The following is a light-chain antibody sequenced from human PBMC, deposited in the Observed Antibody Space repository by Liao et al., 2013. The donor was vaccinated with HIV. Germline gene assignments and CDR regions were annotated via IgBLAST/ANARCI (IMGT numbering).Light chain of an antibody. CDR1: KLGGKY. J-gene: IGLJ1*01. V-gene: IGLV3-1*01. Sequence: SYDLTQPPSVSVSPGQTASITCSGDKLGGKYAYWYQQKPGQSPVLVIYQDTKRPSGIPERFSGSNSGNTATLTISGTQAMDEADYYCQAWDSSTYVFGTGTKVTVL. CDR3: QAWDSSTYV. CDR2: QDT.